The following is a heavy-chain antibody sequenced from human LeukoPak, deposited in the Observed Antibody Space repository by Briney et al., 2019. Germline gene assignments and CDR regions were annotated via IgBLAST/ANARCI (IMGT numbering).Heavy chain of an antibody. V-gene: IGHV3-33*01. D-gene: IGHD1-1*01. Sequence: PGGSLRPSCAASGFTFSTYGMNWVRQAQGKGLEWVAVIWFDGSNEYYAESVRGRFTISRDNSKNTLYLQMNSLRGEDTAVYYCARFWKEYYGMDVWGQGTTVTVSS. J-gene: IGHJ6*02. CDR2: IWFDGSNE. CDR3: ARFWKEYYGMDV. CDR1: GFTFSTYG.